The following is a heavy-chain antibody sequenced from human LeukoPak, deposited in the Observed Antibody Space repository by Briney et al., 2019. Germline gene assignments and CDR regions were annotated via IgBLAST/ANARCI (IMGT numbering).Heavy chain of an antibody. D-gene: IGHD3-22*01. J-gene: IGHJ4*02. V-gene: IGHV1-2*06. Sequence: GASVKVSCMASGYTFTGYYMHWVRQAPGQGLEWMGRINPNSGGTNYAQKFQGRVTMTRDTSISTAYMELSRLRSDDTAVYYCASTNPYYYDSSGYYYWGQGTLVTVSS. CDR2: INPNSGGT. CDR3: ASTNPYYYDSSGYYY. CDR1: GYTFTGYY.